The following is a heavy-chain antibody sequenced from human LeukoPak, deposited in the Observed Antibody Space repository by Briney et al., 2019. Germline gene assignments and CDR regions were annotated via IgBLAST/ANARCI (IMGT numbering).Heavy chain of an antibody. CDR1: GYTFTAYY. J-gene: IGHJ4*02. D-gene: IGHD6-19*01. CDR3: ARDLGSSGCIDY. V-gene: IGHV1-2*02. CDR2: INPNSGGT. Sequence: ASVKVSCKASGYTFTAYYMHWVRQAPGQGLEWMGWINPNSGGTNYAQKFQSRVTMTRDTSLSTAYMELSRLRSDDTAVYYCARDLGSSGCIDYWGQGTLVTVSS.